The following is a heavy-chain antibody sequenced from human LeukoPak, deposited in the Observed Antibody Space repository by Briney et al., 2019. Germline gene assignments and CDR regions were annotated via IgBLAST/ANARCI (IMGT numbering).Heavy chain of an antibody. CDR3: AKDFYDSSGSRYDY. Sequence: GVSLRLSCAASGFTLSSYWMSWVRQAPGVGLEWISAIDGGGGRTWHADSVRGRFTISRDNSKNTLFMQMNSLRAEDTAVYYCAKDFYDSSGSRYDYWGQGTLVTVSS. V-gene: IGHV3-23*01. J-gene: IGHJ4*02. CDR1: GFTLSSYW. CDR2: IDGGGGRT. D-gene: IGHD3-22*01.